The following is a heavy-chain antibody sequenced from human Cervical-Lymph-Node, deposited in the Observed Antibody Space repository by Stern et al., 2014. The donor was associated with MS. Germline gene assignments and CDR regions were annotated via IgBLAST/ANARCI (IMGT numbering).Heavy chain of an antibody. D-gene: IGHD3-3*01. V-gene: IGHV3-30*18. CDR3: AKGEWLFGMDV. Sequence: VQLVESGGGVVQPGRSRRLSCAASGFTFSTYGMPWVRQTPGKGLEWVAVISSDGTKKYYVDSVKGRFTISRDNSKSMLYLQMNRLRAEDTAVYYCAKGEWLFGMDVWGQGTTVTVSS. CDR1: GFTFSTYG. CDR2: ISSDGTKK. J-gene: IGHJ6*02.